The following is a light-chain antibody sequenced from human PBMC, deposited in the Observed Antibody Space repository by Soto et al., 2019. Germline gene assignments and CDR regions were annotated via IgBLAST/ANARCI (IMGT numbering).Light chain of an antibody. Sequence: QSVLTQPPSVSAAPGQKVTISCSGSSTNIGGYTASWYQQLPPPAPNLLIYDDNTRPSAVPARFSCSNSGTSATLGITASQTGDEADYYCGSLHSSLSAYVFGIGTKVTFL. CDR3: GSLHSSLSAYV. V-gene: IGLV1-51*01. CDR2: DDN. CDR1: STNIGGYT. J-gene: IGLJ1*01.